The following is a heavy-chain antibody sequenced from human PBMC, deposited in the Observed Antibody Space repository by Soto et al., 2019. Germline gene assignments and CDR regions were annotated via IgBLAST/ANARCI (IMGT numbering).Heavy chain of an antibody. D-gene: IGHD6-19*01. CDR3: AKDRNPNLPVAGLFDA. Sequence: ASVKVSCKASGNTFTSYAVHWVRQAPGQRLEWMGWINAGNGNTKYSQKFQGRVTITRDTSASTVYMEVSSLISEDTAVYYCAKDRNPNLPVAGLFDAWGQGALVTVSS. CDR1: GNTFTSYA. CDR2: INAGNGNT. V-gene: IGHV1-3*01. J-gene: IGHJ4*02.